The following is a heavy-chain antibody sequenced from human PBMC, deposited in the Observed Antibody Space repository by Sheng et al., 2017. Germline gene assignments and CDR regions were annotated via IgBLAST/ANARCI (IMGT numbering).Heavy chain of an antibody. V-gene: IGHV3-30*18. CDR2: ISYDGSNK. J-gene: IGHJ4*02. Sequence: QVQLVESGGGVVQPGRSLRLSCAASGFTFSSYGMHWVRQAPGKGLEWVAVISYDGSNKYYADSVKGRFTISRDNSKNTLYLQMNSLRAEDTAVYYCAKAGPGSGSYLDYWGQGTLVTVSS. CDR1: GFTFSSYG. CDR3: AKAGPGSGSYLDY. D-gene: IGHD3-10*01.